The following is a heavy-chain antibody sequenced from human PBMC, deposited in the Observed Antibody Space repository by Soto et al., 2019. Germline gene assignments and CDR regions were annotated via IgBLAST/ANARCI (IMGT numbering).Heavy chain of an antibody. J-gene: IGHJ5*02. CDR1: VGSISSGGYY. D-gene: IGHD1-7*01. CDR3: ARAPNDLLELRVAVWFDP. Sequence: PSETLSLTCTVSVGSISSGGYYWSWIRQHPGKGLEWIGYIYYSGSTYYNPSLKSRVTISVDTSKNQFSLKLSSVTAADTAVYYCARAPNDLLELRVAVWFDPWGQGTLVTVSS. CDR2: IYYSGST. V-gene: IGHV4-31*03.